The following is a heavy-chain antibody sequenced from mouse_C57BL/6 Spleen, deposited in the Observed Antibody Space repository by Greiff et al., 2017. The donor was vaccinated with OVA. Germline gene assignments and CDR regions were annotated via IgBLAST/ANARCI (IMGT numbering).Heavy chain of an antibody. Sequence: EVKLVESGGGLVKPGGSLKLSCAASGFTFSSYAMSWVRQTPEKRLEWVATISDGGSYTYYPDNVKGRFTISRDNAKNNLYLQMSHLKSEDTAMYYCARDFDYGYPDYWGQGTTLTVSS. D-gene: IGHD2-2*01. V-gene: IGHV5-4*01. CDR2: ISDGGSYT. CDR3: ARDFDYGYPDY. CDR1: GFTFSSYA. J-gene: IGHJ2*01.